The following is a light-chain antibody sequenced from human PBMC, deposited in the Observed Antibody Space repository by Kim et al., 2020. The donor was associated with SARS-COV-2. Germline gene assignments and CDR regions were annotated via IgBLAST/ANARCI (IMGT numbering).Light chain of an antibody. J-gene: IGLJ3*02. CDR3: QTWGTGLRV. V-gene: IGLV4-69*01. CDR1: SGHSSYA. Sequence: ASVKLTCTLSSGHSSYAIAWHQQQPEKGPRYLMKLNSDGSHSKADGIPDRFSGSSSGAARYLTISSLQSEDEADYYCQTWGTGLRVFGGGTQLTVL. CDR2: LNSDGSH.